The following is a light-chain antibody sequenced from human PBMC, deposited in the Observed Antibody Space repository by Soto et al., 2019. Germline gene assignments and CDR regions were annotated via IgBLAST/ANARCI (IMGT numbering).Light chain of an antibody. Sequence: QSALTQPASVSGSPGQSITISCTGTSSDVGGYNYVSWYQQHPGKAPKLMIYDVSNRPSGVSNRFSGSKSGNTASLTISGLHAEDEADYYCSSYTSKSTVAFGGGTKLTVL. J-gene: IGLJ2*01. CDR1: SSDVGGYNY. V-gene: IGLV2-14*01. CDR2: DVS. CDR3: SSYTSKSTVA.